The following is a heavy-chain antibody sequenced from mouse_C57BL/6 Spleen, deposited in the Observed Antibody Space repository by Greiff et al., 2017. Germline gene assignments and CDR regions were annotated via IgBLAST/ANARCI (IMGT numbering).Heavy chain of an antibody. Sequence: QVQLQQSGAELARPGASVKLSCKASGYTFTSYGISWVKQRTGQGLEWIGEIYPGSGNTYYNEKFKGKATLTADKSSSTAYMELRSLTSEDSAVXFSTPPFDCYTKDYWGQGTTVTVSS. J-gene: IGHJ4*01. CDR1: GYTFTSYG. V-gene: IGHV1-81*01. CDR2: IYPGSGNT. CDR3: TPPFDCYTKDY.